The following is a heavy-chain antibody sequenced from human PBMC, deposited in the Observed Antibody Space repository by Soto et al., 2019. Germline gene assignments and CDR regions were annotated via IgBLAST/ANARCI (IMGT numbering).Heavy chain of an antibody. D-gene: IGHD6-19*01. CDR3: ARDEGSHGFDS. J-gene: IGHJ4*02. CDR2: VSGYNGNT. V-gene: IGHV1-18*04. CDR1: GYTFTNYG. Sequence: QVQLVQSGAEVKKPGASVKVSCKASGYTFTNYGISWVRQAPGQGLEWMGWVSGYNGNTNYAHKLWGRVTMTTDTSTSTAYMELRTLRSDDTAVYYCARDEGSHGFDSWGQGTLVTVSS.